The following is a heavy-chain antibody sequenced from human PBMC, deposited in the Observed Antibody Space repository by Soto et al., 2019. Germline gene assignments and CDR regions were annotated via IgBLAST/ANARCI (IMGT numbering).Heavy chain of an antibody. CDR3: AREASRVALLFDY. CDR2: ISSSGSTI. D-gene: IGHD5-12*01. V-gene: IGHV3-11*01. Sequence: PGGSLRLSCAASGFTFSDYYMSWIRQAPGKGLEWVSYISSSGSTIYYADSVKGRFTISRDNAKNSLYLQMNSLRAEDTAVYYCAREASRVALLFDYWGQGTLVTVSS. CDR1: GFTFSDYY. J-gene: IGHJ4*02.